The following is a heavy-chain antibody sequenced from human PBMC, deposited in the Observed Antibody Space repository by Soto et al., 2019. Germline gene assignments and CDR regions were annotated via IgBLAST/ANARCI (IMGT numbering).Heavy chain of an antibody. J-gene: IGHJ2*01. CDR3: ARGSTYYYDSSGYYVRQLTHWYFDL. D-gene: IGHD3-22*01. CDR2: FFIGGNT. V-gene: IGHV4-39*01. CDR1: GGSISSSTYY. Sequence: SETLSLTCTVSGGSISSSTYYWGWMRQPPGRGLEWIASFFIGGNTYYNPSLKSRVTISVDTSKNQFSLKLSSVTAADTAVYFCARGSTYYYDSSGYYVRQLTHWYFDLWGRGTLVTVSS.